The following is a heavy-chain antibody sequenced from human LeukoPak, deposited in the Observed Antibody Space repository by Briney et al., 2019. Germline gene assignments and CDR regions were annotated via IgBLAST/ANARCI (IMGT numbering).Heavy chain of an antibody. J-gene: IGHJ4*02. CDR3: ARDRVSYYYDSSGYYFFDR. Sequence: GASVKVSCKASGYTFTGYYMHWVRQAAGQGLEWMGWISAYNGNTNYAQKLQGRVTMTTDTSTSTAYMELRSLRSDDTAVYYCARDRVSYYYDSSGYYFFDRWGQGTLVTVSS. D-gene: IGHD3-22*01. CDR1: GYTFTGYY. V-gene: IGHV1-18*04. CDR2: ISAYNGNT.